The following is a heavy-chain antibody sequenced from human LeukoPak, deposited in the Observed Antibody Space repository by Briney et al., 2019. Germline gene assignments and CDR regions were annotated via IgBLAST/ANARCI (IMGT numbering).Heavy chain of an antibody. CDR3: ARDDPMSQTDFDY. CDR1: GFNFNNFA. V-gene: IGHV3-30*02. CDR2: IRYDGSNK. D-gene: IGHD3-10*02. Sequence: PGGSLRLSCAASGFNFNNFALSWVRQAPGKGLEWVAFIRYDGSNKYYADSVKGQFTISRDNSKNTLYLQMNSLRAEDTAVYYCARDDPMSQTDFDYWGQGTLVTVSS. J-gene: IGHJ4*02.